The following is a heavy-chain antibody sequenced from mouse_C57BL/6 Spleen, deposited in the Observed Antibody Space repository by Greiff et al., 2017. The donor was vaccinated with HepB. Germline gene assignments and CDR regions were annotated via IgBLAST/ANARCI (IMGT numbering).Heavy chain of an antibody. D-gene: IGHD4-1*01. CDR3: ARSLNWDGGWFAY. CDR1: GFTFTDYY. J-gene: IGHJ3*01. V-gene: IGHV7-3*01. CDR2: IRNKANGYTT. Sequence: EVKVVESGGGLVQPGGSLSLSCAASGFTFTDYYMSWVRQPPGKALEWLGFIRNKANGYTTEYSASVKGRFTISRDNSQSILYLQMNALRAEDSATYYCARSLNWDGGWFAYWGQGTLVTVSA.